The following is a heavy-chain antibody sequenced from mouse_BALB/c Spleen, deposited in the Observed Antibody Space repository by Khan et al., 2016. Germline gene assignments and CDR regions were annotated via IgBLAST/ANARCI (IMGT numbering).Heavy chain of an antibody. D-gene: IGHD1-1*01. CDR2: INPGNGRT. CDR3: ARRGNYYGSHYWYFDV. V-gene: IGHV1S81*02. J-gene: IGHJ1*01. Sequence: QVQLKQSGAELVKPGASVKLSCKASGYTFTNYWMHWVKQRPGQGLEWIGEINPGNGRTKYNEKFKSKATLTVDKSSSTAYMQLSSLTSEDSAVYYCARRGNYYGSHYWYFDVWGAGTTVTVSS. CDR1: GYTFTNYW.